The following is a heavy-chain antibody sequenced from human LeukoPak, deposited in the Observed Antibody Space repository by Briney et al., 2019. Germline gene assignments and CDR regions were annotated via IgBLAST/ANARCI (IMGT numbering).Heavy chain of an antibody. V-gene: IGHV3-23*01. J-gene: IGHJ2*01. CDR1: GFTFSSYA. CDR2: ISGSGGST. CDR3: AKDSSLSYWYFDL. Sequence: GGSLRLSCAASGFTFSSYAMSWVRQAPGKGLEWVSAISGSGGSTYYADSVKGRFTISRDNSKNTLYLQMNSQRPEDTPVYYCAKDSSLSYWYFDLWGRGTLVTVSS. D-gene: IGHD6-19*01.